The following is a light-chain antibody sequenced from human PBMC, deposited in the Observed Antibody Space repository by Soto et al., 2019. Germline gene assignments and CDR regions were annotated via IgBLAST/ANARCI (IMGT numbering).Light chain of an antibody. J-gene: IGLJ2*01. Sequence: SYELTQPPSVSVSPEQRARITAPEDALPKKYAYWYKQKPGQAPVLVIYKDSERPSGIPERFSGSSSGTTVTLTISGVQAEDEADYYCQSADSSGTGVFGGGTKLTVL. CDR2: KDS. V-gene: IGLV3-25*03. CDR3: QSADSSGTGV. CDR1: ALPKKY.